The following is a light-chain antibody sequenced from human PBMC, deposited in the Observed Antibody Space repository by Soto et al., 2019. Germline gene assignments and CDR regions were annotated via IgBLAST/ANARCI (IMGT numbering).Light chain of an antibody. CDR2: GAS. CDR3: QQRTLWPRT. CDR1: QSLSGT. J-gene: IGKJ1*01. Sequence: EIVLTQSPATLSLSPGERATLSCMASQSLSGTLAWFQHKPGQPPRLLIYGASNRATGIPARFSASGSGTDFTLTISSLEPEDFAFYYCQQRTLWPRTFGQGTKVDIK. V-gene: IGKV3-11*01.